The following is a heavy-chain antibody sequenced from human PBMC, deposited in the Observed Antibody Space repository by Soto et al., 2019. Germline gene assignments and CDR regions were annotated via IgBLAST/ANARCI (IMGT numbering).Heavy chain of an antibody. J-gene: IGHJ6*02. CDR3: ARESRYYGMDV. V-gene: IGHV4-31*03. Sequence: SETLSLTCTVSGGSISSGGYYWSWIRQHPGKGLEWIGYIYYSGSTYYNPSLESRVTISVDTSKNQFSLKLSSVTAADTAVYYCARESRYYGMDVWGQGTTVTVSS. CDR1: GGSISSGGYY. CDR2: IYYSGST.